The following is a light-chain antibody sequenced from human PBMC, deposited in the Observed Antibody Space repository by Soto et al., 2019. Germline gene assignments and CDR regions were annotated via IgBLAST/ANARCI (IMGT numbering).Light chain of an antibody. J-gene: IGKJ4*01. V-gene: IGKV3-20*01. Sequence: EIGLTQSPGTLSLSPGERATLSCRASQSVRSNYLAWYQQKPGQAPRLLIYGASSRATGIPDRFSGSGSGTDFTLTISRLEPEDFVVYYCQQYGSSPPLTFGGGTKVEIK. CDR3: QQYGSSPPLT. CDR1: QSVRSNY. CDR2: GAS.